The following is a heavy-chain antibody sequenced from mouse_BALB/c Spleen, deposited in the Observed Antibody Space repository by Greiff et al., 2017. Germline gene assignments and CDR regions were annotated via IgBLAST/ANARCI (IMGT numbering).Heavy chain of an antibody. J-gene: IGHJ3*01. CDR2: ISYSGST. Sequence: EVKLVESGPGLVKPSQSLSLTCTVTGYSITSDYAWNWIRQFPGNKLEWMGYISYSGSTSYNPSLKSRISITRDTSKNQFFLQLNSVTTEDTATYYCAGYYLRFPYWGQGTLVTVSA. CDR1: GYSITSDYA. D-gene: IGHD2-3*01. CDR3: AGYYLRFPY. V-gene: IGHV3-2*02.